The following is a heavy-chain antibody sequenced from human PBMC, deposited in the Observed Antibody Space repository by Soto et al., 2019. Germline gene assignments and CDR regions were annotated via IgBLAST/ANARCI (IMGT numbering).Heavy chain of an antibody. Sequence: SETLSLTCTVSGGSISSSSYYWGWIRQPPGKGLEWIGSIYYSGSTYYNPSLKSRVTISVDTSKNQFSLKLSSVTAADTAVYYCARVVHPLAAADQKMALYYYYGMDVWGQGTTVTSP. CDR2: IYYSGST. CDR1: GGSISSSSYY. CDR3: ARVVHPLAAADQKMALYYYYGMDV. V-gene: IGHV4-39*01. D-gene: IGHD6-13*01. J-gene: IGHJ6*02.